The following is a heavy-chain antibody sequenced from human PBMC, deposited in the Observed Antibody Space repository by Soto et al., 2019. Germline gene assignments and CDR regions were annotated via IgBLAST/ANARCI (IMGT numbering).Heavy chain of an antibody. CDR1: GISLSNARMG. CDR2: IFSNDEK. CDR3: ARMTARPSAYYYYMDV. D-gene: IGHD6-6*01. J-gene: IGHJ6*03. V-gene: IGHV2-26*01. Sequence: QVTLKESGPVLVKPTETLTLTCTVSGISLSNARMGVSWIRHPPGTALEWLAHIFSNDEKSYSTSLKSRLTISKNTSKTQVVRTMTNIDPVDTATYYCARMTARPSAYYYYMDVWGNGATVTVSS.